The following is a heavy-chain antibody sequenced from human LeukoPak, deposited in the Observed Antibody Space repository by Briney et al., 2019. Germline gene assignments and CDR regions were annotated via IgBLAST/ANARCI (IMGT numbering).Heavy chain of an antibody. CDR2: IYHSGST. CDR1: GYSISSGYY. Sequence: NPSETLSLTCTVSGYSISSGYYWGWIRQPPGKGLEWIGSIYHSGSTYYNPSLKSRVTISVDTSKNQFSLKLSSVTAADTAVYYCAREQLSGGLDWFDPWGQGTLVTVSS. V-gene: IGHV4-38-2*02. J-gene: IGHJ5*02. D-gene: IGHD6-13*01. CDR3: AREQLSGGLDWFDP.